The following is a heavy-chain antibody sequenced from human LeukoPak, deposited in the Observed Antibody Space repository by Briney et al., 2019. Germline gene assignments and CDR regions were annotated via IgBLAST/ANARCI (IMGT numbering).Heavy chain of an antibody. J-gene: IGHJ4*02. Sequence: SGGSLRLSCAASGFAFNTYAMHWVRQAPGKGLGWVSGISWNSGSIGYADSVKGRFTISRDNAKNSLYLQMNSLRAEDTALYYCAKDLYSSSSGFDYWGQGTLVTVSS. V-gene: IGHV3-9*01. D-gene: IGHD6-6*01. CDR2: ISWNSGSI. CDR1: GFAFNTYA. CDR3: AKDLYSSSSGFDY.